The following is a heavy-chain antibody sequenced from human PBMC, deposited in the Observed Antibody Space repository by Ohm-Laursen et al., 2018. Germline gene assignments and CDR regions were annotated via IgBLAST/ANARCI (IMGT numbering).Heavy chain of an antibody. D-gene: IGHD3-22*01. Sequence: SLRLSCAASGFTFTDYWMIWVRQAPGKGLEWLSYISSSATIIYYADSVKGRFTISRDNSKNTLYLQMNSLRAEDTAVYYCASTRFYDSSGYDEYYFDYWGQGTLVTVS. J-gene: IGHJ4*02. CDR1: GFTFTDYW. CDR3: ASTRFYDSSGYDEYYFDY. V-gene: IGHV3-48*01. CDR2: ISSSATII.